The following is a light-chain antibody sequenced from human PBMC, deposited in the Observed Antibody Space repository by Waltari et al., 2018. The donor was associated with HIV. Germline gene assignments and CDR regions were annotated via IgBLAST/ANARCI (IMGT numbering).Light chain of an antibody. CDR2: GAS. Sequence: EMVMTQSPATLSVSPGESAILSCRASQSVTTNLAWYQQKPGQAPRLLIYGASTRATGIPARFSGSGSGTGFTLTISSLQSEDFAIYYCQQYNNWPPEDTFGQGTKLEIK. CDR3: QQYNNWPPEDT. J-gene: IGKJ2*01. V-gene: IGKV3-15*01. CDR1: QSVTTN.